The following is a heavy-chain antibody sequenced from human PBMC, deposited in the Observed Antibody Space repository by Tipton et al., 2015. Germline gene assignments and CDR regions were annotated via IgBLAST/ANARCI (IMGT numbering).Heavy chain of an antibody. V-gene: IGHV4-31*03. CDR1: GGSVSSGTYY. J-gene: IGHJ5*02. Sequence: TLSLTCTVSGGSVSSGTYYWSWIRQHPGKGLEWIGYVYYSGSAHYNPSLKSRVTISLDTSKNQFSLNLSSVTAADTAVYYCARGVKRDSYGKGGWFDPWGQGNLVTVSS. CDR3: ARGVKRDSYGKGGWFDP. CDR2: VYYSGSA. D-gene: IGHD5-18*01.